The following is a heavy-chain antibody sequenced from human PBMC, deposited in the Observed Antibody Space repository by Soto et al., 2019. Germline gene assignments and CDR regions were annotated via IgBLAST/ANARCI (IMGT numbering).Heavy chain of an antibody. Sequence: LRXSCVASGFTFTRYYITWVRQAPGKGLEWVASINLDGSEQFYVDSVKGRFIISRDNARSSLYLQMNSLRAEDTALYFCSRENWFQDYWGPGTLVTVSS. CDR3: SRENWFQDY. J-gene: IGHJ4*02. CDR2: INLDGSEQ. CDR1: GFTFTRYY. V-gene: IGHV3-7*03. D-gene: IGHD3-9*01.